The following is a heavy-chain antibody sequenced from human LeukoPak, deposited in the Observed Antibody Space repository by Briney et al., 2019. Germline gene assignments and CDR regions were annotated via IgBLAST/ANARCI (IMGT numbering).Heavy chain of an antibody. J-gene: IGHJ5*02. V-gene: IGHV3-30*04. Sequence: GGSLRLSCAASGFTFSSYAMHWVRQAPGKGLEWVAVISYDGSNKYYADSVKGRFTISRDNSKNTLYLQMNSLRAEDTAVYYCARGRGSGSYYQNWFDPWGQGTLVTVSS. CDR2: ISYDGSNK. CDR1: GFTFSSYA. D-gene: IGHD3-10*01. CDR3: ARGRGSGSYYQNWFDP.